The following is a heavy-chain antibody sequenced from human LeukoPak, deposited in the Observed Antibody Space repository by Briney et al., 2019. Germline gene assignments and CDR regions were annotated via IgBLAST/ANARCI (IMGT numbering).Heavy chain of an antibody. D-gene: IGHD3-3*01. CDR1: GFTFSDYY. Sequence: GGSLRLSCAASGFTFSDYYMSWIRQAPGKGLEWVSYISSSGSTIYYADSVKGRFTISRDNAKNPLYLQMNSLRAEDTAVYYCAREENYDFWSGYLKENWFDPWGQGTLVTVSP. J-gene: IGHJ5*02. V-gene: IGHV3-11*04. CDR3: AREENYDFWSGYLKENWFDP. CDR2: ISSSGSTI.